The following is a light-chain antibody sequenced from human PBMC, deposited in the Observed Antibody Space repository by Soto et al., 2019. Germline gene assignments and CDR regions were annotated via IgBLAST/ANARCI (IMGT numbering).Light chain of an antibody. CDR2: KAS. CDR3: QQYNSYSPYT. Sequence: DIQMTQSPSPLSASVGARVTITCRASQSISSWLAWYQQKPGKAPKLLIYKASSLESGVPSRFSGSESGTEFTLTISSLQPDDFATYYCQQYNSYSPYTFGQGTKLEIK. J-gene: IGKJ2*01. CDR1: QSISSW. V-gene: IGKV1-5*03.